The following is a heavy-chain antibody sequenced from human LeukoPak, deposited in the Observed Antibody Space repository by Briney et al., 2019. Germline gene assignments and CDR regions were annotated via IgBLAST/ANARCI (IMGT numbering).Heavy chain of an antibody. CDR3: AKSGGYGLIDY. Sequence: PGGSLRLSCADSGFTVSSNYMSWVRQPPGKGLEWIGSIYYSGSTYYNASLKSRVTISIDTSKNQFSLRLSSVTAADTAVYYCAKSGGYGLIDYWGQGTLVTVSS. V-gene: IGHV4-59*05. CDR2: IYYSGST. D-gene: IGHD1-26*01. J-gene: IGHJ4*02. CDR1: GFTVSSNY.